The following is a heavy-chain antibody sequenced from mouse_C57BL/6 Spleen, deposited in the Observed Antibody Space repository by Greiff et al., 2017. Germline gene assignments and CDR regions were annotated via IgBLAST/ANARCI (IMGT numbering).Heavy chain of an antibody. CDR1: GYTFTSYW. D-gene: IGHD2-4*01. J-gene: IGHJ4*01. CDR2: IHPNSGST. Sequence: QVQLKQSGAELVKPGASVTLSCKASGYTFTSYWMHWVKQRPGQGLEWIGMIHPNSGSTTYNEKFKSKATRTVAKASSTAYMQLSSLTSEDSAVYYCARRVYDYDDAMDYWGQGTSVTVSS. CDR3: ARRVYDYDDAMDY. V-gene: IGHV1-64*01.